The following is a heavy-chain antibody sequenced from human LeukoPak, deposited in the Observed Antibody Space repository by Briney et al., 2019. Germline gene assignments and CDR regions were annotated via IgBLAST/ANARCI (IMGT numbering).Heavy chain of an antibody. V-gene: IGHV3-74*01. CDR2: INSVGSST. CDR3: ARERTSGWDAFDT. J-gene: IGHJ5*02. Sequence: GGSLRLSCAASGFTFSSFWMHWVRQAPGKRLVWVSRINSVGSSTSYADSVKGRFTISRDNAKNTLYLQMNSLRAEDTAVYYCARERTSGWDAFDTWGQGTLVTVSS. D-gene: IGHD6-19*01. CDR1: GFTFSSFW.